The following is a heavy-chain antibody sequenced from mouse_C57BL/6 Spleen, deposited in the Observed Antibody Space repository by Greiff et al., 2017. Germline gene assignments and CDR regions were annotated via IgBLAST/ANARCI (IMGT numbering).Heavy chain of an antibody. CDR2: IHPSDSDT. V-gene: IGHV1-74*01. J-gene: IGHJ3*01. CDR3: AIPTVVEGFAY. D-gene: IGHD1-1*01. Sequence: QFQLQQPGAELVKPGASVTVSCKASGYTFTSYWMHLVKQRPGQGLEWIGRIHPSDSDTNYNQKFKGKSTLTVDKSSSTAYMQLSSLTSEDSAVYYCAIPTVVEGFAYWGQGTLVTVSA. CDR1: GYTFTSYW.